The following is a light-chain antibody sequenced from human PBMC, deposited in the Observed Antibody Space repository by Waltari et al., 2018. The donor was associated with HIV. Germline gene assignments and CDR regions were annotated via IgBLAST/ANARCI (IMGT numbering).Light chain of an antibody. V-gene: IGLV3-27*01. J-gene: IGLJ3*02. CDR3: YSAANYIWV. CDR1: LLPNTY. Sequence: SFELTQPSSVSLSPGKTPRITCSGDLLPNTYVRWLQQRPGQAPLLIIFKDNERPSGIPERFSGSSTGTTVTLTISGVQVEDEADYYCYSAANYIWVFGGGTRLTVL. CDR2: KDN.